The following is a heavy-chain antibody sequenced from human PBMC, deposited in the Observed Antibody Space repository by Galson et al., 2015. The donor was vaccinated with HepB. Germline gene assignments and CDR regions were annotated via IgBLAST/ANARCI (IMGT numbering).Heavy chain of an antibody. CDR3: ARPLEANYGDEFGY. D-gene: IGHD4-17*01. Sequence: SLRLSCAASGFTFSSYWMSWVRQAPGKGLEWVANIKQDGSEKYYVDSVKGRFTISRDNAKNSLYLQMNSLRAEDTAVYYCARPLEANYGDEFGYWGQGTLVTVSS. CDR2: IKQDGSEK. V-gene: IGHV3-7*03. CDR1: GFTFSSYW. J-gene: IGHJ4*02.